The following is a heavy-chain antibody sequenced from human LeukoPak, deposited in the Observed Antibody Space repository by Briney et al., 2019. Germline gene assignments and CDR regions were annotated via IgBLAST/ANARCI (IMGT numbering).Heavy chain of an antibody. D-gene: IGHD3-22*01. V-gene: IGHV3-30*02. J-gene: IGHJ4*02. CDR1: GFTFSIYG. CDR3: AKDRPRRYYDSSGYSQGGAFDY. CDR2: IRYDGSNK. Sequence: GGPLRLFCGACGFTFSIYGMHWVREAPGKALVGVAFIRYDGSNKYYAHSVKGRFTISRDNAKNTLYLQMNSLRAEDRAVYSCAKDRPRRYYDSSGYSQGGAFDYWGQGTLVTVSS.